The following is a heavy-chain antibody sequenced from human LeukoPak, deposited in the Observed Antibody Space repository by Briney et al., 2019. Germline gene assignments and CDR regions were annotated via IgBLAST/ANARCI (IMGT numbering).Heavy chain of an antibody. V-gene: IGHV3-21*01. CDR2: IDSSSSYI. J-gene: IGHJ4*02. Sequence: SCKVSGYTLTELSMNWVRQAPGRGLEWVSSIDSSSSYIYYADSVKGRFTISRDNAKNSLHLQMNSLGAEDTAVYYCASYCSDTSCYGVDYWGRGTLVTVSS. CDR1: GYTLTELS. D-gene: IGHD2-2*01. CDR3: ASYCSDTSCYGVDY.